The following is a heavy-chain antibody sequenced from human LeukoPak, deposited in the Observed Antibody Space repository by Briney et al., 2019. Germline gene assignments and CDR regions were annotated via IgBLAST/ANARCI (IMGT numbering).Heavy chain of an antibody. CDR1: GFSFSSYE. Sequence: GGSLRLSCAASGFSFSSYEMNWVRQAPGKGLEWVSYISGSGTTIYYADSVKGRFTISRDNSKNTLYLQMNSLRAEDTAVYYCASNPRRAYWFDPWGQGTLVTVSS. D-gene: IGHD6-6*01. J-gene: IGHJ5*02. CDR2: ISGSGTTI. V-gene: IGHV3-48*03. CDR3: ASNPRRAYWFDP.